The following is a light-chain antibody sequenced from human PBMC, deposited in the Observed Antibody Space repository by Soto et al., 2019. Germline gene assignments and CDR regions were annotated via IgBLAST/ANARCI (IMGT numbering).Light chain of an antibody. CDR1: QNVRSY. J-gene: IGKJ4*01. V-gene: IGKV3-11*01. CDR3: QQRSNWPLT. Sequence: ELVLTQSPATLSLSPGERATLSCRASQNVRSYLAWYQQKPGQAPRLLIYDAFKRATGIPARFSGSGSGTDFTLTISSLEPEDFAVYYCQQRSNWPLTFGGGTDVEIK. CDR2: DAF.